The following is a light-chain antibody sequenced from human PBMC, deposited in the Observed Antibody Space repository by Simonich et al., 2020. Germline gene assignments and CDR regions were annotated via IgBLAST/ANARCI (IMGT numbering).Light chain of an antibody. CDR2: AAS. CDR1: KGISSY. V-gene: IGKV1-8*01. Sequence: AIRMTQSPSSLSASTGAKVTITCRSSKGISSYLAWYPQKPGKAPKLLIYAASTLQSGVPSRFSGSGSGTDFTLTISCLQSEDFATYYCQQYYSYPQTFGQGTKVEIK. J-gene: IGKJ1*01. CDR3: QQYYSYPQT.